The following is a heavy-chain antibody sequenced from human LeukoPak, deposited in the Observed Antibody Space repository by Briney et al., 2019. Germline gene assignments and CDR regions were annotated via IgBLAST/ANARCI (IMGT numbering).Heavy chain of an antibody. J-gene: IGHJ4*02. CDR3: AYGDYYC. CDR2: ISGSGGST. D-gene: IGHD4-17*01. CDR1: GFTFSTYA. Sequence: GGSLRLSCAASGFTFSTYAVNWVRQAPGKGLEWVSTISGSGGSTYYADSVKGRFTISRDNSKNTLYLQMNSLRAEDTAVYYCAYGDYYCWGQGTLVTVSS. V-gene: IGHV3-23*01.